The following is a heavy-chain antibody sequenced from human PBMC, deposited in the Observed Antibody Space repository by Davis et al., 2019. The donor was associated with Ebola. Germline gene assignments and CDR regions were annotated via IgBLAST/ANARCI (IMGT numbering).Heavy chain of an antibody. D-gene: IGHD2-15*01. CDR3: ARARCSGGSCYSPGRYGMDV. CDR2: IKQDGSEK. J-gene: IGHJ6*02. Sequence: GGSLRLSCAASGFTFSSYWMSWVRQAPGKGLEWVANIKQDGSEKYYVDSVKGRFTISRDNAKNSLYLQMNSLRAEDTAVYYCARARCSGGSCYSPGRYGMDVWGQGTTVTVSS. V-gene: IGHV3-7*01. CDR1: GFTFSSYW.